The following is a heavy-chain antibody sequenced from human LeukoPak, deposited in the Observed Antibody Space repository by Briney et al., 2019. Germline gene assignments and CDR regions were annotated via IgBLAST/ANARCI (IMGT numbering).Heavy chain of an antibody. V-gene: IGHV3-33*01. CDR2: IWYDGSNK. CDR3: ARASYSSGWYYFDY. Sequence: GGSLRLSCAASGFTFSSYGMHWVRQAPGKGLEWVAAIWYDGSNKYYADSVKGRFTISRDNSKNTLYLQMNSLRAEDTAVYYCARASYSSGWYYFDYWGQGTLVTVSS. CDR1: GFTFSSYG. J-gene: IGHJ4*02. D-gene: IGHD6-19*01.